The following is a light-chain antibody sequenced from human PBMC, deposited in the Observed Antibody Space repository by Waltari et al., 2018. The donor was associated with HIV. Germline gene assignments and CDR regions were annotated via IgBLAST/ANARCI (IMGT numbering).Light chain of an antibody. CDR1: SSDVCGYNY. V-gene: IGLV2-14*01. Sequence: QSVLTQPASVSGSPGQSITIYCTGTSSDVCGYNYVSWYQQHPGKATKLMIYDVSNRPSGVSNRFSGSKSGNTASLTISGLQAEDEADYYSSSYTSSSSYVFGTGTKVTVL. CDR2: DVS. J-gene: IGLJ1*01. CDR3: SSYTSSSSYV.